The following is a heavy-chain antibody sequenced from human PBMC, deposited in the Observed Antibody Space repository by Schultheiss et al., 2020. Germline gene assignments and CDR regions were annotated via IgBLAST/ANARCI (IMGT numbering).Heavy chain of an antibody. Sequence: GGSLRLSCAASGFTVSSNYMSWVRQAPGKGLEWVAVISYDGSNKYYADSVKGRFTISRDNSKNTLYLQMNSLRAEDTAVYYCAAGYSYGYFYYGMDVWGQGTTVNVSS. CDR3: AAGYSYGYFYYGMDV. D-gene: IGHD5-18*01. J-gene: IGHJ6*02. CDR1: GFTVSSNY. CDR2: ISYDGSNK. V-gene: IGHV3-30*03.